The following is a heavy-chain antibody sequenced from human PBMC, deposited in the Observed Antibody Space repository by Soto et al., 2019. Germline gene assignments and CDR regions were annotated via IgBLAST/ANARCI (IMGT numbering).Heavy chain of an antibody. J-gene: IGHJ4*02. CDR3: ARPYCSRASCYSPPDF. V-gene: IGHV3-74*01. D-gene: IGHD2-2*01. CDR1: GLTLSDFW. Sequence: EVQLVESGGGLVQPGESLRLSCAASGLTLSDFWVNWVRQAPGKGLVWVSHISVGGSITDYADSVKGRFTISRDNAKNTVYLQMNSLRAEDTAVYYCARPYCSRASCYSPPDFWGPGTLVTVSS. CDR2: ISVGGSIT.